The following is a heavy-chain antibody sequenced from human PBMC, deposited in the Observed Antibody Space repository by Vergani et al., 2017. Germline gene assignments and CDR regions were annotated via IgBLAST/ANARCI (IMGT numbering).Heavy chain of an antibody. CDR3: VRDRGLCAGGRCYTEAWDY. D-gene: IGHD2-2*02. Sequence: QVQLVESGGGVVQPGTSLRLSCVVSGFALNRHAMYWVRQTPGKGLEWVVGISFDGTNEYYRDLVKGRFTISRDIAKNTLYLQVRSLRLEDTGVYHCVRDRGLCAGGRCYTEAWDYWGQGTPVTVSS. CDR1: GFALNRHA. J-gene: IGHJ4*02. CDR2: ISFDGTNE. V-gene: IGHV3-30-3*01.